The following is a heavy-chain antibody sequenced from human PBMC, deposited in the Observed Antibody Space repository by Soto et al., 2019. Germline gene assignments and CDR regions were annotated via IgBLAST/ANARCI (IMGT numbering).Heavy chain of an antibody. V-gene: IGHV3-21*01. Sequence: SCTASGFAFSSYSMNWVRQAPGKGLEWVSSISSSSSYIYYADSVKGRFTISRDNAKNSLYLQMNSLRAEDTAVYYCARGDPVAQIDYWGQGTLVTVSS. D-gene: IGHD2-15*01. CDR2: ISSSSSYI. CDR1: GFAFSSYS. J-gene: IGHJ4*02. CDR3: ARGDPVAQIDY.